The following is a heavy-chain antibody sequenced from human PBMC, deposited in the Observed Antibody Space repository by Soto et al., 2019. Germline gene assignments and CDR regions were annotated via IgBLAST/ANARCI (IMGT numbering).Heavy chain of an antibody. Sequence: PGESLKISCKGSGYSFTSYWIGWVRQMPGKGLEWMGIIYPGDSDTRYSPSFQGQVTISADKSISTAYLQWSSLKASDTAMYYCASYAQAIAAAGQETMDVWGQGTTVTVSS. J-gene: IGHJ6*02. D-gene: IGHD6-13*01. CDR1: GYSFTSYW. CDR2: IYPGDSDT. CDR3: ASYAQAIAAAGQETMDV. V-gene: IGHV5-51*01.